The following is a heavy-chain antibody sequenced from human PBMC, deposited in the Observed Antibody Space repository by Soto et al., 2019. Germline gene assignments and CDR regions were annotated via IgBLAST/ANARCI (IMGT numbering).Heavy chain of an antibody. CDR2: IIPIFGTA. Sequence: SVKVSCKASGGTFSSYAISWVRQAPGQGLEWMGGIIPIFGTANYAQKFQGRVTITADESTSTAYMELSSLRSEDTAVYYCARNPTIPSNWFDHWGQGTLVTVSS. D-gene: IGHD5-12*01. CDR1: GGTFSSYA. CDR3: ARNPTIPSNWFDH. V-gene: IGHV1-69*13. J-gene: IGHJ5*02.